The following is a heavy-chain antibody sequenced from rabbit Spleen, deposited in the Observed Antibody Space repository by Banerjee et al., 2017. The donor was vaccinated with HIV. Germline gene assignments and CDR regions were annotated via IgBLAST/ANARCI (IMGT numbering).Heavy chain of an antibody. Sequence: QSLEESGGDLVKPGTSLTLTCKGSGFSFNGNLYICWVRQAPGKGLEWIGCIYTSSSASTYYASWAKGRFTISKTSSTTVTLQMTSLTAADTATYFCARDTGTSFSSYGMDLWGPGTLVTVS. CDR1: GFSFNGNLY. CDR3: ARDTGTSFSSYGMDL. J-gene: IGHJ6*01. CDR2: IYTSSSAST. V-gene: IGHV1S40*01. D-gene: IGHD7-1*01.